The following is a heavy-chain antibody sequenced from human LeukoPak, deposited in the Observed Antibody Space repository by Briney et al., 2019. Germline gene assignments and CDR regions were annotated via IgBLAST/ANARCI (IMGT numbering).Heavy chain of an antibody. CDR2: FDPEDGET. CDR1: GYTLTELS. D-gene: IGHD6-13*01. CDR3: ARGYSSSWYVY. V-gene: IGHV1-24*01. Sequence: ASVKVSCKVSGYTLTELSMHWVRQAPGKGLEWMGGFDPEDGETIYAQKFQGRVTMTRDTSTSTVYMELSSLRSEDTAVYYCARGYSSSWYVYWGQGTLVTVSS. J-gene: IGHJ4*02.